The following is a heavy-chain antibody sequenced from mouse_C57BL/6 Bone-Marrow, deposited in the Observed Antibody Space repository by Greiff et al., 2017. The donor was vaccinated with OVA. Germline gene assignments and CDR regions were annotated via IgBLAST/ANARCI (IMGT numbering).Heavy chain of an antibody. D-gene: IGHD1-1*01. CDR1: GYTFTDYE. J-gene: IGHJ4*01. Sequence: QVQLQQSGAELVRPGASVTLSCKASGYTFTDYEMHWVKQTPVHGLEWIGAIDPETGGTAYNQKFKGKAILTADKSSSTAYMELRSLTSEDSAVYYYTRTYNYGSKGAMDYWGQGTSVTVSS. CDR2: IDPETGGT. CDR3: TRTYNYGSKGAMDY. V-gene: IGHV1-15*01.